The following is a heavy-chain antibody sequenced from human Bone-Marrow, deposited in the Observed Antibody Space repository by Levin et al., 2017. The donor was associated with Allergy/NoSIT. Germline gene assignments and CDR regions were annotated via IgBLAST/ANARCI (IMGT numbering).Heavy chain of an antibody. Sequence: PGGSLRLSCEVSGFTLTTHWMHWVRQAPGKGLVWLSRVSNDGTNIIYADSVKGRFTISRDNAKNTLFLQMNGLSAEDTATYYCARETSTGWYYFDYWGRGTLVTVSS. V-gene: IGHV3-74*01. J-gene: IGHJ4*02. CDR3: ARETSTGWYYFDY. CDR2: VSNDGTNI. CDR1: GFTLTTHW. D-gene: IGHD6-19*01.